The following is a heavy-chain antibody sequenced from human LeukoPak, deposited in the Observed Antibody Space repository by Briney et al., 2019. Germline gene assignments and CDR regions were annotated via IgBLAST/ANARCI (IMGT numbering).Heavy chain of an antibody. CDR3: ARERDRYNDY. V-gene: IGHV1-69*13. Sequence: ASVKVSCKASGGTFSSYAISWVRQAPGQGLEWMGGIIPIFGTANYAQKFQGRVTITADESTSTAYMELNSLRAEDTAVYYCARERDRYNDYWGQGTLVTVSS. CDR2: IIPIFGTA. J-gene: IGHJ4*02. CDR1: GGTFSSYA. D-gene: IGHD1-14*01.